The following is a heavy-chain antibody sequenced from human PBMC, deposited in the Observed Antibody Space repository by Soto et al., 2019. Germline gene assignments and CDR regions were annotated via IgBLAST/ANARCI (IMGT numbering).Heavy chain of an antibody. V-gene: IGHV3-73*02. J-gene: IGHJ4*02. CDR1: GFTFSGSA. Sequence: EVQLVESGGGLVQPGGSLKLSCAASGFTFSGSAMHWVRQASGKGLEWVGRIRSKANSYATAYAASVKGRLTISRDDSKNTAYLQMNSLKTEDTAVYYCTRHGASGYWGQGTLVTVSS. CDR3: TRHGASGY. D-gene: IGHD3-16*01. CDR2: IRSKANSYAT.